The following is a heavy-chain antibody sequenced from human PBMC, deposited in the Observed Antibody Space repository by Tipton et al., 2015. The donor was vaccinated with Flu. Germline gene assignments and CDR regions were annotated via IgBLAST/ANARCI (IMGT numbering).Heavy chain of an antibody. CDR3: ARGAAAATVYFDY. D-gene: IGHD6-13*01. CDR2: TIPLLGIP. CDR1: GDNINSYV. Sequence: QVQLVQSGAEVKKPGSSVKVSCKASGDNINSYVINWVRQVPGQGLEWLGGTIPLLGIPRYAQKFQGRVTITADRSPTTAYMELSNLRSEDTAVYYCARGAAAATVYFDYWGQGTLVTVSS. V-gene: IGHV1-69*09. J-gene: IGHJ4*02.